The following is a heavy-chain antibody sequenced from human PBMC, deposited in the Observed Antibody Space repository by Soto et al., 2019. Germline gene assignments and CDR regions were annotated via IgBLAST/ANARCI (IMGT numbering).Heavy chain of an antibody. CDR2: IFPGDSDT. Sequence: VQLVQSGAEVRKPGESLKISCKGSGYSFTSYWIGWVRQMPGKGLEWMGIIFPGDSDTTYSPSLQGQVIISADTSVDTACLQWSILEAACTAIYYCAGVEVLGPAAALFDCWGQASLV. V-gene: IGHV5-51*01. J-gene: IGHJ4*02. CDR3: AGVEVLGPAAALFDC. CDR1: GYSFTSYW. D-gene: IGHD2-2*01.